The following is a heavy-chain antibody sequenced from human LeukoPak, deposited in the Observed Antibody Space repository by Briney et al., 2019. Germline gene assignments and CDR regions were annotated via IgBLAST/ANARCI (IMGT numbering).Heavy chain of an antibody. J-gene: IGHJ4*02. CDR2: ISAYNGNT. CDR3: ATMGIAAAGVRLFIGFDY. Sequence: ASVKVSCKASGYTFTSYGISWVRQAPGQGLEWMGWISAYNGNTNYAQKFQGRVTMTEDTSTDTAYMELSSLRSEDTAVYYCATMGIAAAGVRLFIGFDYWGQGTLVTVSS. CDR1: GYTFTSYG. V-gene: IGHV1-18*01. D-gene: IGHD6-13*01.